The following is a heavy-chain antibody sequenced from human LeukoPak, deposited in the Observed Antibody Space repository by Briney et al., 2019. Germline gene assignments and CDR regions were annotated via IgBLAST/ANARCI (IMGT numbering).Heavy chain of an antibody. CDR3: ARTPQGSSSYDEGYFDY. CDR1: GFTFTNYA. D-gene: IGHD6-6*01. CDR2: IGGDGTSS. V-gene: IGHV3-23*01. J-gene: IGHJ4*02. Sequence: PGGSLRLSCVASGFTFTNYAMTWVRQTPGKGLEWVSAIGGDGTSSDYADSVKGRFTISRDNAKNTLYLQMNSLRAEDTAVYYCARTPQGSSSYDEGYFDYWGQGTLVTVSS.